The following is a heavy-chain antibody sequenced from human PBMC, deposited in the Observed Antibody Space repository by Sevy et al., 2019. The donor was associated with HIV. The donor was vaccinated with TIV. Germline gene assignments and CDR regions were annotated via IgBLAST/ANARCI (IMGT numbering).Heavy chain of an antibody. J-gene: IGHJ5*02. Sequence: GGSLRLSCAASGFTFSSYSMNWVRQAPGKGLEWVSSISSSSIYIYYADSVKGRFTISRDNAKNSLYLQMNSLRAEDTAVYYCARDYGSSSGWFDPWGQGTLVTVSS. V-gene: IGHV3-21*01. CDR1: GFTFSSYS. CDR2: ISSSSIYI. D-gene: IGHD6-13*01. CDR3: ARDYGSSSGWFDP.